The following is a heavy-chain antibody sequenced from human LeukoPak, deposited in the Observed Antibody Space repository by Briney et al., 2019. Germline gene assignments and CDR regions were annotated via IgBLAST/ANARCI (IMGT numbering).Heavy chain of an antibody. J-gene: IGHJ4*02. CDR2: VFHSGST. CDR1: GDSISSNEW. V-gene: IGHV4-4*02. Sequence: SETLSLTCSVSGDSISSNEWWSWVRQPPGKGLEWIGEVFHSGSTNYNPSLKSRVTISIDKSKNQFSLEVASVTAADTAIYYCARDLAVAGTNYFDFWGQGVLVTVSS. D-gene: IGHD6-19*01. CDR3: ARDLAVAGTNYFDF.